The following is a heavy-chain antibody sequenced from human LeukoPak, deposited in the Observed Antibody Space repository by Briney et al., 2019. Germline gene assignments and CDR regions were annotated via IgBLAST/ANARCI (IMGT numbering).Heavy chain of an antibody. CDR2: INPNSGGT. CDR3: ARDLRSYYYMDV. CDR1: GYTFTGYY. Sequence: ASVKVSCKASGYTFTGYYMHWVRQAPGQGLEWMGWINPNSGGTNCAQKFQGRVTMTRDTSISTAYMELSRLRSDDTAVYYCARDLRSYYYMDVWGKGTTVTISS. J-gene: IGHJ6*03. V-gene: IGHV1-2*02.